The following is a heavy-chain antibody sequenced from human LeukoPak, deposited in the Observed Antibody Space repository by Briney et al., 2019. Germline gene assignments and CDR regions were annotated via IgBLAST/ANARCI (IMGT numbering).Heavy chain of an antibody. CDR1: GFTFSSYS. Sequence: PGGSLRLSCAASGFTFSSYSMNWVRQAPGKGLEWVSYISSSSSTIYYADSVKGRFTISRDNAKNSLYLQMNSLRAEDTAVYYCARDMGGYLNLVGATWVFDYWGQGTLVTVSS. J-gene: IGHJ4*02. CDR3: ARDMGGYLNLVGATWVFDY. D-gene: IGHD1-26*01. CDR2: ISSSSSTI. V-gene: IGHV3-48*01.